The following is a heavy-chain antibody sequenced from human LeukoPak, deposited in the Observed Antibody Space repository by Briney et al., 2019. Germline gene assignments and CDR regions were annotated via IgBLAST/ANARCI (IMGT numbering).Heavy chain of an antibody. V-gene: IGHV3-30*04. CDR2: ISYDGSNK. CDR3: ARDGGDIVVVPAADYCYYGMDV. D-gene: IGHD2-2*01. CDR1: GFTFSSYA. J-gene: IGHJ6*04. Sequence: GRSLRLSCAASGFTFSSYAMHRVRQAPGKGLEWVAVISYDGSNKYYADSVKGRFTISRDNSKNTLYLQMNSLRADDTAVYYCARDGGDIVVVPAADYCYYGMDVWGKGTTVTVSP.